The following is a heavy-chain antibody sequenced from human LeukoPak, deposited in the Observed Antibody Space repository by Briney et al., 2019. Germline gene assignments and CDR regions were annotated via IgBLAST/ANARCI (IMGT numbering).Heavy chain of an antibody. Sequence: PGESLQISCKGSGYSFTSYWIGWVRQMPGKGLEWMGIIHPADSDTRYSPSFQGQVTISVDKSITTAYLQWNSLKASDTATYYCARHDDFWSGYLWSDFWGQGTPVTVSS. D-gene: IGHD3-3*01. CDR1: GYSFTSYW. CDR3: ARHDDFWSGYLWSDF. V-gene: IGHV5-51*01. CDR2: IHPADSDT. J-gene: IGHJ4*02.